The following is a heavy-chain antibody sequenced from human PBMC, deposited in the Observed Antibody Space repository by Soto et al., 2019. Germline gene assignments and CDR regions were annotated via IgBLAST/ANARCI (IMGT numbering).Heavy chain of an antibody. CDR3: ARFWGRVTAAVDDY. J-gene: IGHJ4*02. Sequence: QVQLVESGGGVVQPGRSLRLSCAASGFTFSNFGMQWVRQAPGKGLEWVASISYDGNIKYSADSVKGRFTIARVNSKNPLYLQMNSLRSEDTALYYCARFWGRVTAAVDDYWGEGTLVTVSS. D-gene: IGHD6-13*01. V-gene: IGHV3-30*03. CDR1: GFTFSNFG. CDR2: ISYDGNIK.